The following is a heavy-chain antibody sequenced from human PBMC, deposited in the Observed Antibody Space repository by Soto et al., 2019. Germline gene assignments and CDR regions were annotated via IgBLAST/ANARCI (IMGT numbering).Heavy chain of an antibody. Sequence: AGGSLRLSCAASGFTFDDYTMHWVRQAPGKGLEWVSLISWDGGSTYYADSVKGRFTISRDNSKNSLYLQMNSLRTEDTALYYCAKALITMAPIGGMDVWGQGTTVTVSS. D-gene: IGHD3-10*01. V-gene: IGHV3-43*01. CDR1: GFTFDDYT. CDR3: AKALITMAPIGGMDV. CDR2: ISWDGGST. J-gene: IGHJ6*02.